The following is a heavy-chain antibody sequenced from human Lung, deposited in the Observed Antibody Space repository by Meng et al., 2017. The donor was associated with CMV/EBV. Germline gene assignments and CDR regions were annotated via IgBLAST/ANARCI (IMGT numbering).Heavy chain of an antibody. J-gene: IGHJ3*02. CDR3: AKDGGGNWWNTFHI. Sequence: SCVGSGFTFSDYGMHWVRQAPGKGLEWVTFIRNDETNKYYADSVKGRFTISRDNSKNTLHLEMNSLRPEDTAVYYCAKDGGGNWWNTFHIRGQGTTVTV. V-gene: IGHV3-30*02. D-gene: IGHD2-21*01. CDR1: GFTFSDYG. CDR2: IRNDETNK.